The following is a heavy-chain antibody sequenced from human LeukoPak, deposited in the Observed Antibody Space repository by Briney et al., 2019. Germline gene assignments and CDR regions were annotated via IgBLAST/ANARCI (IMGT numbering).Heavy chain of an antibody. CDR3: ARERGYSYGNVYYYYYYGMDV. D-gene: IGHD5-18*01. CDR1: GFTFGVYY. V-gene: IGHV3-11*01. J-gene: IGHJ6*02. CDR2: ISSSGSTI. Sequence: GGSLRLSCAASGFTFGVYYMSWIRQAPGKGLEWVSYISSSGSTIYYADSVKGRFTISRDNAKNSLYLQMNSLRAEDTAVYYCARERGYSYGNVYYYYYYGMDVWGQGTTVTVSS.